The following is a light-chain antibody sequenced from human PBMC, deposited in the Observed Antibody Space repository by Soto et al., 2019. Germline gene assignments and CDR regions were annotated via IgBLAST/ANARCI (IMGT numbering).Light chain of an antibody. J-gene: IGLJ1*01. Sequence: QSALTQPASVSGSPGQSITISCTGTSSDVGGYNYVSWYQQHPGKAPKLMIYDVSNRPSGASNRFSGSKSGNTASLTISGLQAEDEADYYCSSYTSSSTYVFGTGTXVTVL. CDR1: SSDVGGYNY. V-gene: IGLV2-14*01. CDR2: DVS. CDR3: SSYTSSSTYV.